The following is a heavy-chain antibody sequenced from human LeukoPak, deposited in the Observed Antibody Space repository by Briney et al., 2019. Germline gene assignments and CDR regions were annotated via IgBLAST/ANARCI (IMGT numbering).Heavy chain of an antibody. CDR1: GGSFSGYY. CDR2: INHSGST. CDR3: ARAPYYYDSSGYDDH. Sequence: SETLSLTCAVYGGSFSGYYWSWIRQPPGKGLEWIGEINHSGSTNYNPSLKSRVTISVDTSKNQFSLKLSSVTAADTAVYYCARAPYYYDSSGYDDHWGQGTLVTVSS. V-gene: IGHV4-34*01. J-gene: IGHJ4*02. D-gene: IGHD3-22*01.